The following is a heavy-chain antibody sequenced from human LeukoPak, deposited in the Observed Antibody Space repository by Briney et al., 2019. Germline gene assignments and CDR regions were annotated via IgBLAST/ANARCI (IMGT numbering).Heavy chain of an antibody. CDR1: GFTFSSYA. CDR3: AKDIVIIPAASYAFDI. D-gene: IGHD2-2*01. Sequence: GGSLRLSCAASGFTFSSYAMSWVRQAPGEGLEWVSAISGSGGSTYYADSVKGRFTISRDNSKNTLYLQMNSLRAEDTAVYYCAKDIVIIPAASYAFDIWGQGTMVIVSS. CDR2: ISGSGGST. V-gene: IGHV3-23*01. J-gene: IGHJ3*02.